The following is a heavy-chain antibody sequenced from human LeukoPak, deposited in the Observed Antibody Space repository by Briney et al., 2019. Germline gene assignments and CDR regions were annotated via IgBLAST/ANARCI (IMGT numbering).Heavy chain of an antibody. CDR1: GDSVSINSAA. Sequence: SQTLSLTFAISGDSVSINSAAWNWIRQSPSRGLEWLGSTYYRSKWYNDYAVSVKSRITINPDTSKNQSSLQLNSVTPEDTAVYYCARERLFGVVGYDYWGQGTLVTVSS. V-gene: IGHV6-1*01. D-gene: IGHD3-3*01. CDR3: ARERLFGVVGYDY. CDR2: TYYRSKWYN. J-gene: IGHJ4*02.